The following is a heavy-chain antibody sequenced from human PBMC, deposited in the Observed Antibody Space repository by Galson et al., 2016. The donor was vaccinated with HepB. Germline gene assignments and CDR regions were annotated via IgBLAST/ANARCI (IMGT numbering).Heavy chain of an antibody. CDR3: ARDYWYGGNYNVDY. CDR1: GDSVPSGSAA. J-gene: IGHJ4*02. Sequence: CAISGDSVPSGSAAWNWIRQSPSRGLQWLGRTYYRSSWSYDYAASVRSRISIDPDTSKNQFSLQLNSVTPEDTAVYYCARDYWYGGNYNVDYWGQGTPVTVSS. D-gene: IGHD4-23*01. V-gene: IGHV6-1*01. CDR2: TYYRSSWSY.